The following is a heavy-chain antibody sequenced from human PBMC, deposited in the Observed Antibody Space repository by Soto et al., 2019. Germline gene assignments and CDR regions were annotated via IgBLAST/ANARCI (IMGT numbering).Heavy chain of an antibody. J-gene: IGHJ6*02. V-gene: IGHV1-3*01. Sequence: GASVKVSCKASGYTFTSYAMHWVRQAPGQRLEWMGWINAGNGNTKYSQKFQGRVTITRDTSASTAYMELSSLRSEDTAVYYCARVRGYYGSGSSYYYYGMDVWGQGTTVTVSS. CDR3: ARVRGYYGSGSSYYYYGMDV. D-gene: IGHD3-10*01. CDR2: INAGNGNT. CDR1: GYTFTSYA.